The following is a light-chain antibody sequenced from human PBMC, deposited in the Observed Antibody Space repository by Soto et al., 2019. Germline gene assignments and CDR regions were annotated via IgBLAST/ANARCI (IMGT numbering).Light chain of an antibody. CDR3: HQYDNTPQT. CDR2: AAS. CDR1: QSMKRRY. Sequence: EIVLMQSPGTLSLSPGERATLFCRASQSMKRRYLAWYQQKPGQAPRVLIYAASNRATGIPDRFSGSGSGTGFSLTISRLEPEDFAVYYCHQYDNTPQTFGQGTKVDIK. V-gene: IGKV3-20*01. J-gene: IGKJ2*01.